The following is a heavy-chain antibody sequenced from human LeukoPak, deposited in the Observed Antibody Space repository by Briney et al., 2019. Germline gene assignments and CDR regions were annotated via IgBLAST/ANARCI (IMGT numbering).Heavy chain of an antibody. CDR1: GYTFTKYF. Sequence: ASVKVSCKASGYTFTKYFMHWVRQATGQGLEWMGIINPRGGSTGYAQKFQSRITMTTDMSTRTVYMELSSLESEDTAVYYCARRDCVGDCYSNWFDPWGQGTLVTVSS. V-gene: IGHV1-46*01. CDR3: ARRDCVGDCYSNWFDP. CDR2: INPRGGST. D-gene: IGHD2-21*02. J-gene: IGHJ5*02.